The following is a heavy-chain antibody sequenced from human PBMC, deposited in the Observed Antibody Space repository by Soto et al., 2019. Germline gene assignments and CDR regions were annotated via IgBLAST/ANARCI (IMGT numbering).Heavy chain of an antibody. J-gene: IGHJ4*02. V-gene: IGHV3-33*08. Sequence: GGSLRLSCAASGFTFSNYGMHWVRQAPGKGLEWVAFIWYDGSNKYYADSVKGRFTISRDNSKNTLYLQMNSLRAEDTAMYYCATDGSYNFDYWGQGTLVTVSS. CDR1: GFTFSNYG. CDR3: ATDGSYNFDY. D-gene: IGHD1-26*01. CDR2: IWYDGSNK.